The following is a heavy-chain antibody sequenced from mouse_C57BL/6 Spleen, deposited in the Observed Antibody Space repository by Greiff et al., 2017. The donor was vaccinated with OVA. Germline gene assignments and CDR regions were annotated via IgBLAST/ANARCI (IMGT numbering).Heavy chain of an antibody. CDR2: ISSGSSTI. J-gene: IGHJ4*01. D-gene: IGHD2-4*01. CDR3: ARKNDYDGDAMDY. Sequence: EVKLMESGGGLVKPGGSLKLSCAASGFTFSDYGMHWVRQAPEKGLEWVAYISSGSSTIYYADTVKGRFTISRDNAKNTLFLQMTSLRSEDTAMYYCARKNDYDGDAMDYWGQGTSVTVSS. CDR1: GFTFSDYG. V-gene: IGHV5-17*01.